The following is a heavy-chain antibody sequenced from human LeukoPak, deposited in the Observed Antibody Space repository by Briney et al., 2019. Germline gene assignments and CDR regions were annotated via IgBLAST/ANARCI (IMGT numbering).Heavy chain of an antibody. CDR3: ARHSLDGYNSPIDY. J-gene: IGHJ4*02. D-gene: IGHD5-24*01. V-gene: IGHV4-39*01. CDR2: IYYSGST. CDR1: GVSISSSSYY. Sequence: TSETLSLTCTVSGVSISSSSYYWGWIRQPPGQGLEWIGSIYYSGSTYYNPSLKSRVTISVDTSKNQFSLKLSSVTAADTAVYYCARHSLDGYNSPIDYWGQGTLVTVSS.